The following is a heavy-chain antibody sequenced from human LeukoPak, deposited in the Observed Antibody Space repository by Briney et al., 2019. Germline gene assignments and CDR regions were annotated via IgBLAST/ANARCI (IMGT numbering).Heavy chain of an antibody. J-gene: IGHJ4*02. D-gene: IGHD6-19*01. CDR2: IKRDGSEK. CDR3: ARIAGLQWASYYFDY. V-gene: IGHV3-7*01. Sequence: WGSLRLSCAASGFTFSSYWMSWVRQAPGKGLEWVANIKRDGSEKYYVDSVKGRFTISRDNAKNSLYLQMNSLRAEDTAVYYCARIAGLQWASYYFDYWGQGTLVTVSS. CDR1: GFTFSSYW.